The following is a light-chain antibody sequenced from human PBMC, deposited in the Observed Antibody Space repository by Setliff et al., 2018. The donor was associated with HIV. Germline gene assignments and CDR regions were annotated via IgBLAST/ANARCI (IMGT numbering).Light chain of an antibody. CDR1: SSDVGGYNY. Sequence: QSALTQPRSVSGSPGQSVTISCTGTSSDVGGYNYVSWYQQHPDKAPKLMIYDVSKRPSGVPDRFSGSKSGDTASLTISGLQAEDEADYYCCPYAGSYTPYVFGTGTKVTVL. J-gene: IGLJ1*01. V-gene: IGLV2-11*01. CDR2: DVS. CDR3: CPYAGSYTPYV.